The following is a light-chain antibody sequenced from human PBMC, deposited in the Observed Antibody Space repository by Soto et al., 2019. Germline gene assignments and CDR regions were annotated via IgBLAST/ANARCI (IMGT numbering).Light chain of an antibody. V-gene: IGKV3-20*01. CDR1: QSISSNY. J-gene: IGKJ1*01. Sequence: DIVMTQSPGTLSLSPGERATLSCRASQSISSNYLAWYQQKPGQSPRLLIYGASSRATGIPDRFSASGSGTDFTLTISDVQPEDFALYYCHQRQSWPRTFGQGTKVDIK. CDR3: HQRQSWPRT. CDR2: GAS.